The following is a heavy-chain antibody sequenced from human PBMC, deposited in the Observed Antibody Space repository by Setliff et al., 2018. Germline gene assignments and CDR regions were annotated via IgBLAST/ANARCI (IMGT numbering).Heavy chain of an antibody. CDR3: SRDLVDYDYYYYGMDV. V-gene: IGHV1-8*03. Sequence: ASVKVSCKASGYTFTSYDINWVRQATGQGLEWMGWMNPNSGNTGYAQKFQGRVTITRNTSISTAYMELSSLRSEDTAVYYCSRDLVDYDYYYYGMDVWGQGTTVTVSS. D-gene: IGHD2-8*02. J-gene: IGHJ6*02. CDR2: MNPNSGNT. CDR1: GYTFTSYD.